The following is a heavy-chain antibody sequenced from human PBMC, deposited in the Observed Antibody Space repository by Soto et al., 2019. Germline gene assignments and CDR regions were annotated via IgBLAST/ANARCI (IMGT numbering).Heavy chain of an antibody. Sequence: GESLKISCKGSGYSFTSYWIGWVRQMPGKGLEWMGIIYPGDSDTRYSPSFQGQVTISADKSISTAYLQWSSLKASDTAMYYCARQSIASGYDFFQYYYYMDVWGKGTTVTVSS. CDR3: ARQSIASGYDFFQYYYYMDV. J-gene: IGHJ6*03. V-gene: IGHV5-51*01. D-gene: IGHD5-12*01. CDR1: GYSFTSYW. CDR2: IYPGDSDT.